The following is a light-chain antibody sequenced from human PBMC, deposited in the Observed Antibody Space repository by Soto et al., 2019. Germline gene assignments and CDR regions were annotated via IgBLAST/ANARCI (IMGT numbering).Light chain of an antibody. CDR2: GAS. V-gene: IGKV3-20*01. CDR1: QSVSSSY. Sequence: EIVLTQSPGTLSLSPGERATLSRRASQSVSSSYLAWYQQKPGQAPRLLIHGASSRATGIPDRFSGSGSGTDFTLTISRLEPEDFAVYYCQQYGSSPRTFGQGTKVEIK. CDR3: QQYGSSPRT. J-gene: IGKJ1*01.